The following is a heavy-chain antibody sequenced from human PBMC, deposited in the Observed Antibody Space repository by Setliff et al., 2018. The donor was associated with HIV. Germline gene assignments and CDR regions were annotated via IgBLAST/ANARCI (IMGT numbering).Heavy chain of an antibody. CDR3: LRRATAAEVFDY. CDR2: IGTYNGDT. V-gene: IGHV1-18*01. D-gene: IGHD6-13*01. CDR1: GYTFTSSG. J-gene: IGHJ4*02. Sequence: VASVKVSCKASGYTFTSSGITWVRQAPGQGLEWMGWIGTYNGDTNYAQKFQGRVSIARDTSASTAYMELSNLRSEDTAIYYCLRRATAAEVFDYWGQGTLVTVSS.